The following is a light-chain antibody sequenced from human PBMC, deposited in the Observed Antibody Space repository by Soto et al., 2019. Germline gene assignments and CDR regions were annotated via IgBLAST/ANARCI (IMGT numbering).Light chain of an antibody. Sequence: EIVMTQSPATLSVSPGERATLSCRASQSVSIKLAWYQQKPAQAPRLLIYGASNRATGIPARFSGSGSGTDFTLTISSLEPEDFAVYYCQQRSNWPPITFGQGTRLEIK. CDR1: QSVSIK. CDR3: QQRSNWPPIT. V-gene: IGKV3-11*01. CDR2: GAS. J-gene: IGKJ5*01.